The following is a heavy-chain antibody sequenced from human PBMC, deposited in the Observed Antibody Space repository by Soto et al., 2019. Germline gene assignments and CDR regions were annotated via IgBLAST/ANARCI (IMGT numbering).Heavy chain of an antibody. J-gene: IGHJ5*02. D-gene: IGHD2-15*01. CDR1: GYTFTSSD. CDR3: ARGSNHCSGGSCYSDWFDP. CDR2: MNPNTGNT. Sequence: QVQLVQSGAEVKKPGASVRVSCKASGYTFTSSDVYWVRQPTGQGLELMGWMNPNTGNTGYAQKFQGRVTMTRNTSISTAYMELSSLRSEDTAVYYCARGSNHCSGGSCYSDWFDPWGQGTPVTVSS. V-gene: IGHV1-8*01.